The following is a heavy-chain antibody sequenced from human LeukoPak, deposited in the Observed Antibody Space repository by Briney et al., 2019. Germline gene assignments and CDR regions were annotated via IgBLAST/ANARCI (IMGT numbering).Heavy chain of an antibody. J-gene: IGHJ4*02. CDR3: ARDGVGSGWYGIYYFDY. D-gene: IGHD6-19*01. CDR1: GYTFTSYG. Sequence: GASVKVSCKASGYTFTSYGISWVRQAPGQGLERMGWISAYNGNTNYAQKLQGRITMTTDTSTSTAYMELRSLRSDDTAVYYCARDGVGSGWYGIYYFDYWGQGTLVTVSS. CDR2: ISAYNGNT. V-gene: IGHV1-18*01.